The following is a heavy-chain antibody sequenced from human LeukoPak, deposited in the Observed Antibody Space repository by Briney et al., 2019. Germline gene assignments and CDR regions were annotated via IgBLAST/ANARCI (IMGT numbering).Heavy chain of an antibody. D-gene: IGHD3-9*01. CDR2: IWYDGTNR. CDR1: GFTFSNYG. V-gene: IGHV3-33*06. Sequence: GGSLRLSCAASGFTFSNYGMHWVRRAPGKGPEWVALIWYDGTNRYYADFVKGRFTISRDSSKNTLYLQMNSLRAEDTAVYYCAKCGRIAISLFDYWGQGTLVTVSS. J-gene: IGHJ4*02. CDR3: AKCGRIAISLFDY.